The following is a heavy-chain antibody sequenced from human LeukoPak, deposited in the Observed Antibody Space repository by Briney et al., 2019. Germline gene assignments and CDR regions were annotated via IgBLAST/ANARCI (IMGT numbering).Heavy chain of an antibody. Sequence: SETLSLTCAVSGGSISSYYWSWIRQPAGKGLEWIGRIYTSGSTNYNPSLKSRVTMSVDTSKNQFSLKLSSVTAADTAVYYCARGIAAASERALDIWGQGTTVTVSS. J-gene: IGHJ3*02. V-gene: IGHV4-4*07. CDR2: IYTSGST. D-gene: IGHD6-13*01. CDR1: GGSISSYY. CDR3: ARGIAAASERALDI.